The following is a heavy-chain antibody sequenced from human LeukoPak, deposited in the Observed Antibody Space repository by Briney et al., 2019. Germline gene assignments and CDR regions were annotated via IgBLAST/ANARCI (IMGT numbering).Heavy chain of an antibody. Sequence: GGSLRLSCAASGFTFSYYWMHWVRQAPGKGLEWVSSISSSSSYIYYADSVKGRFTISRDNAKNSLYLQMNSLRAEDTAVYYCASDASLCGGDCYPYWYFDLWGRGTLVTVSS. CDR3: ASDASLCGGDCYPYWYFDL. CDR1: GFTFSYYW. CDR2: ISSSSSYI. J-gene: IGHJ2*01. D-gene: IGHD2-21*02. V-gene: IGHV3-21*01.